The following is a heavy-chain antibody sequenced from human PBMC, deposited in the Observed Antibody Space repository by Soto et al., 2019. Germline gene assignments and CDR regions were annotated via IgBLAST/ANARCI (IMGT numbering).Heavy chain of an antibody. CDR2: INHSGSS. V-gene: IGHV4-34*01. CDR3: ARGVYYFDY. J-gene: IGHJ4*02. Sequence: SETLSPGCAVYVGPGSGYYWSWIRQLPGKGLEWIGEINHSGSSNYNPSLKSRVSISVDTSKNQFSLKLSSVTAADTAVYHCARGVYYFDYWGQGTLVTVSS. CDR1: VGPGSGYY.